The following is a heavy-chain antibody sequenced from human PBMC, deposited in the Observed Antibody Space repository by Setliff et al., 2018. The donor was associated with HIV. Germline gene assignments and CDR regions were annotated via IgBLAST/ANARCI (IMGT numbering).Heavy chain of an antibody. CDR3: ARGHSHGYGYSGSYGPFDI. V-gene: IGHV1-69*05. D-gene: IGHD1-26*01. Sequence: VKVSCKASGGAFSSYAINWVRQAPGQGLEWMGGIIPMFGTLNFAQKFQGRVTITTDESTSTAYMELNSLRSEDTAVYYCARGHSHGYGYSGSYGPFDIWGQGTMVTVSS. CDR2: IIPMFGTL. J-gene: IGHJ3*02. CDR1: GGAFSSYA.